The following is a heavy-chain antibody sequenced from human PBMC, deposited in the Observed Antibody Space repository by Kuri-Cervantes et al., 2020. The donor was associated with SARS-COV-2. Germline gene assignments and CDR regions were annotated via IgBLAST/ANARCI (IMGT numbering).Heavy chain of an antibody. Sequence: SLKISCAASGFTFDDYAMHWVRQAPGKGLEWVSGISWNSGSIGYADSVKGRFTISRDNAKNYLYLQMNSLRAEDTALYYCAKDIREQLVGGVGWFDPWGQGTLVTVSS. CDR2: ISWNSGSI. D-gene: IGHD6-6*01. CDR1: GFTFDDYA. J-gene: IGHJ5*02. CDR3: AKDIREQLVGGVGWFDP. V-gene: IGHV3-9*01.